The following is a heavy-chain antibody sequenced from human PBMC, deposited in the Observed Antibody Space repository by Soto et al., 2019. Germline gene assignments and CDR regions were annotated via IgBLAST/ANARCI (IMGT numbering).Heavy chain of an antibody. CDR2: ISGDSNYI. V-gene: IGHV3-21*01. Sequence: XGSLILSCSASGFSFSGYNMNWVRQAPGKGLEWVSSISGDSNYIYYADSVQGRFTISRDNAKNSVYLQMNSLRAEDTAVYYCARVVYFDRSAYGLWGQGKMVTVSS. D-gene: IGHD3-22*01. CDR1: GFSFSGYN. J-gene: IGHJ3*01. CDR3: ARVVYFDRSAYGL.